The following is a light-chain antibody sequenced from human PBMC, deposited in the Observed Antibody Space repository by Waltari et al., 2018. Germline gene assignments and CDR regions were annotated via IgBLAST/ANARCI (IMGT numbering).Light chain of an antibody. CDR3: QQYGTSGT. J-gene: IGKJ1*01. V-gene: IGKV3-20*01. CDR1: QSVSSSY. CDR2: GAS. Sequence: EIVLTQSPGTLSLSPGVRATISCRASQSVSSSYLAWYQQKPGQAPRLLIYGASSRATGIPDRFSGSGSGTDFTLTISRLEPEDFAVYYCQQYGTSGTFGQGTKVEIK.